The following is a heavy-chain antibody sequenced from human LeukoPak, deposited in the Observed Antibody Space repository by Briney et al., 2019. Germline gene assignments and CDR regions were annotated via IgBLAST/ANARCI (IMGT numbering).Heavy chain of an antibody. CDR3: AREVLGTASAFDY. V-gene: IGHV3-7*03. CDR1: GFSLSNHW. CDR2: IKQDGSQI. J-gene: IGHJ4*02. Sequence: PGGSLRLSCVASGFSLSNHWMNWVRQAPGKGPEWVAKIKQDGSQIFYVDSVKGRFTISRDNAKNSLSLQMNSLRADDTAVYYCAREVLGTASAFDYWGQGTLVTVSS. D-gene: IGHD1-1*01.